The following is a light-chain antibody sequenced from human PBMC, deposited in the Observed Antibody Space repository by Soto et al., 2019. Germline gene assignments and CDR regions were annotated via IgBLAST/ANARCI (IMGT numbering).Light chain of an antibody. J-gene: IGLJ2*01. CDR2: EVN. V-gene: IGLV2-8*01. CDR3: CSYAGSNTLI. CDR1: SSDVGIFNY. Sequence: QSALTRPPSASGSPGQSVTISCTGTSSDVGIFNYVSWYQQHPDQAPKLLIFEVNKRPSGVPDRFSASKSGNTASLTVSGLQAEDEADYYCCSYAGSNTLIFGGGTKLTVL.